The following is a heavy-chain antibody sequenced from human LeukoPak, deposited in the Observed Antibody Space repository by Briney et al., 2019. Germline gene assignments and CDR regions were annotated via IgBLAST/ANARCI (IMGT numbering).Heavy chain of an antibody. CDR1: GGSFSGYY. V-gene: IGHV4-34*01. D-gene: IGHD3-3*01. CDR3: ARGGGITIFGVVKAFDY. J-gene: IGHJ4*02. Sequence: SESLSLTCAVYGGSFSGYYWSWIHQPPGKGLEWIGEINHSGSTNYNPSLKSRVTITVDTSKNQFSLKLSSVTAADTAVYYCARGGGITIFGVVKAFDYWGQGILAAVSS. CDR2: INHSGST.